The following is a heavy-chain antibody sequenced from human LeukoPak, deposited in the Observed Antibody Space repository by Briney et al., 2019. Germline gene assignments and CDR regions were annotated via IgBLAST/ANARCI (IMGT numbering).Heavy chain of an antibody. CDR2: ISSSGSTI. Sequence: GGSLRLSCAASGFTFSDYYMSWIRQAPGKGLEWVSYISSSGSTIYYADSVKGRFTISRDNAKNSLYLQMNSLRAEDTAVYYCAGLPYTYYYYYMDVWGKGTTVTVSS. D-gene: IGHD2-2*02. CDR1: GFTFSDYY. J-gene: IGHJ6*03. V-gene: IGHV3-11*01. CDR3: AGLPYTYYYYYMDV.